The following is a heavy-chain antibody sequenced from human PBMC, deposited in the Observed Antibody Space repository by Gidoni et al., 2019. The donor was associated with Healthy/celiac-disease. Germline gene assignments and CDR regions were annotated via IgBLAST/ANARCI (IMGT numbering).Heavy chain of an antibody. CDR3: ARESYDSSGYYFPYWYFDL. J-gene: IGHJ2*01. CDR1: GGSISSYY. CDR2: IYYSGST. Sequence: QVQLQESGPGLVKPSETLSLTCTVAGGSISSYYWSWIRQPPGKGLEWIGYIYYSGSTNYNPSLKSRVTILVDTSKNQFSLELSSVTAAATAVYYCARESYDSSGYYFPYWYFDLWGRGTLVTVSS. D-gene: IGHD3-22*01. V-gene: IGHV4-59*01.